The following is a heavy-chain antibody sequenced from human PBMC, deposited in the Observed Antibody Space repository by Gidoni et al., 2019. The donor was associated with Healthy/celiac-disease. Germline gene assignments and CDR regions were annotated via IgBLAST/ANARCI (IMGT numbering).Heavy chain of an antibody. Sequence: QVQLQESGPGLVKPSQTLSLTCTISGGPISSGGYYWSWIRQHPGKGLEWIGYGYYSGSTNYNPSPKSRVTISVDTSKNQFSLKLSSVTAADTAVYYCARSPLVVSTHFDYWGQGTLVTVSS. CDR2: GYYSGST. V-gene: IGHV4-31*03. CDR1: GGPISSGGYY. J-gene: IGHJ4*02. D-gene: IGHD3-22*01. CDR3: ARSPLVVSTHFDY.